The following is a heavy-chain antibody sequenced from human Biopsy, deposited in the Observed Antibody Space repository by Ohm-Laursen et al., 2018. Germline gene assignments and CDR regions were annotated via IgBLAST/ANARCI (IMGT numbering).Heavy chain of an antibody. CDR1: DKSINKYY. CDR3: ASLGRYCSGENCYGIDY. D-gene: IGHD2-15*01. Sequence: SETLSLTWTVTDKSINKYYWSWLRQPAGKGLEYIGRILLSGDTNPDYNPSLKSRVTMSVDTSKNQFSLRLSSVTAADTAVYYCASLGRYCSGENCYGIDYWGQGTLVTVSS. J-gene: IGHJ4*02. V-gene: IGHV4-4*07. CDR2: ILLSGDT.